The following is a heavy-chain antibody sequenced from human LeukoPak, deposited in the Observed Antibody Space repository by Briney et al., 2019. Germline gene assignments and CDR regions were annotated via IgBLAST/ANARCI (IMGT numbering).Heavy chain of an antibody. V-gene: IGHV3-21*06. CDR1: GLTFSTSG. Sequence: GGSLRLSCTASGLTFSTSGFNWVRQAPGKGLEWVASIGPTGSDRYHADSIKGRFTISRGNANNFLYLQMDSLRAEDTAVYYCATETNGRHYDYWGQGTLLTVSS. D-gene: IGHD1-14*01. J-gene: IGHJ4*02. CDR2: IGPTGSDR. CDR3: ATETNGRHYDY.